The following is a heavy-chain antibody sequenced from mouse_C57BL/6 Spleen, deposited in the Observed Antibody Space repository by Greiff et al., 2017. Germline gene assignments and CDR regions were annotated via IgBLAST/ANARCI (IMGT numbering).Heavy chain of an antibody. Sequence: QVQLQQSGAELVRPGASVKLSCKASGYTFTDYYINWVKQRPGQGLEWIARINPGSGNTYYNEKFKGKATLTAEKSSSTAYMQLSSLTSEDAAVYFCARGWSYGNNPYWYFDVWGTGTTVTVSS. V-gene: IGHV1-76*01. CDR1: GYTFTDYY. D-gene: IGHD2-1*01. J-gene: IGHJ1*03. CDR3: ARGWSYGNNPYWYFDV. CDR2: INPGSGNT.